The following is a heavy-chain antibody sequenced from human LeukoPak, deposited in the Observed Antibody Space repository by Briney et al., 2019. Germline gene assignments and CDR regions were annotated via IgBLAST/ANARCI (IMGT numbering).Heavy chain of an antibody. Sequence: GGSLRPSCAASRFSFSSNYMSWVRQAPGKGLEWVSIIYSGGSRYYADSVKGRFTISRDNSKNTLYLQMNSLGAEYTAVYYLATGPRLRRLLDYWGQGTLVTVSS. CDR3: ATGPRLRRLLDY. V-gene: IGHV3-66*01. CDR2: IYSGGSR. D-gene: IGHD3-16*01. J-gene: IGHJ4*02. CDR1: RFSFSSNY.